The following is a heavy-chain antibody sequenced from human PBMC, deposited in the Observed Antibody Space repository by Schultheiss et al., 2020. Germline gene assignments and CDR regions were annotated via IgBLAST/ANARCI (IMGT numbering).Heavy chain of an antibody. J-gene: IGHJ4*02. CDR2: INPSGGST. Sequence: ASVKVSCKALGYSFTTYGITWVRQAPGQGLEWMGIINPSGGSTSYAQKFQGRVTMTRDTSTSTVYMELSSLRSEDTAVYYCARDRGGYSYGYPFDYWGQGTLVTVSS. V-gene: IGHV1-46*01. CDR1: GYSFTTYG. D-gene: IGHD5-18*01. CDR3: ARDRGGYSYGYPFDY.